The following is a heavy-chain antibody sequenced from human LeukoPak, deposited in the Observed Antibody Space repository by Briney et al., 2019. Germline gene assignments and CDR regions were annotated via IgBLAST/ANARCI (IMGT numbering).Heavy chain of an antibody. CDR2: ISYDGSNK. V-gene: IGHV3-30-3*01. J-gene: IGHJ4*02. Sequence: GGSLRLSCAASGYTFSSYAMHWVRQAPGKGLEWVAVISYDGSNKYYADSVKGRFTISRDNSKTTLYLQMNSLRSEDTAVYYCARVRIAAAGTFDYWGQGTLVTVSS. CDR3: ARVRIAAAGTFDY. D-gene: IGHD6-13*01. CDR1: GYTFSSYA.